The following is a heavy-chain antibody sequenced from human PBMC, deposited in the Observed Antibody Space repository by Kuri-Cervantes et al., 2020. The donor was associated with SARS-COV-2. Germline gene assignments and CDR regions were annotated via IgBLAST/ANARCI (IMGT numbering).Heavy chain of an antibody. CDR1: GFTFSSYA. CDR2: ISYDGSNK. CDR3: ARELTGDLDV. V-gene: IGHV3-30-3*01. D-gene: IGHD7-27*01. J-gene: IGHJ6*04. Sequence: GESLKSSCAASGFTFSSYAMHWVRQAPGKGLEWVAVISYDGSNKYYADSVKGRFTISRDNSKNTLYLQMNSLRAEDTAVYYCARELTGDLDVWGKGTTVTVSS.